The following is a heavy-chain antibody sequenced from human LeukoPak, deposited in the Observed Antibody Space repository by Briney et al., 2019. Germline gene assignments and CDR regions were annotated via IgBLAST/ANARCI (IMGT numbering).Heavy chain of an antibody. Sequence: SETLSLTCAVYGGSFSGYYWSWIRQPPGKGLEWIGEINHSGSTNYNPSLKSRVTISVDTSKNQFSLKLSSVTAADTAVYYCARGAFTIFGVVLIPGMDVWGKGTTVTVSS. CDR2: INHSGST. V-gene: IGHV4-34*01. CDR1: GGSFSGYY. D-gene: IGHD3-3*01. J-gene: IGHJ6*03. CDR3: ARGAFTIFGVVLIPGMDV.